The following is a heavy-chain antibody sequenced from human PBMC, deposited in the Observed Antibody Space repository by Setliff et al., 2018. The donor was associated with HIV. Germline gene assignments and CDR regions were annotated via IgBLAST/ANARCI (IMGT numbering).Heavy chain of an antibody. CDR2: IYTSENT. V-gene: IGHV4-4*07. Sequence: PSETLSLTCTVSGGSISSYYWSWIRQPAGEGLEWIGRIYTSENTNYNPSLKSRVTMSVDTSKNQFSLRLSSVTAADTAVYYCAREDASGSARRFDPWGQGTLITVSS. J-gene: IGHJ5*02. CDR3: AREDASGSARRFDP. CDR1: GGSISSYY. D-gene: IGHD3-10*01.